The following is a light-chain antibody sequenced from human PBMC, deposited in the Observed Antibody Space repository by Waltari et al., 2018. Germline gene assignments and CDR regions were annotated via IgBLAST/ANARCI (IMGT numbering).Light chain of an antibody. J-gene: IGKJ4*01. CDR2: GAS. Sequence: DIQMTQSPSSRSPSEGDKVTIISQASKVISSWLAWYQQKPGKAPKLLIYGASRLQSGVPSRFSGSGSGTDYTLTISSLQPEDFATYYCQQGYNTPLTFGGGTKVEIK. V-gene: IGKV1-12*01. CDR1: KVISSW. CDR3: QQGYNTPLT.